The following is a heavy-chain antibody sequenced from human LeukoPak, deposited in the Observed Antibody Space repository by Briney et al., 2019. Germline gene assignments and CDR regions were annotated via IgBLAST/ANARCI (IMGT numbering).Heavy chain of an antibody. J-gene: IGHJ4*02. CDR3: AKGTTTMVSLVDY. CDR2: ISGDGASR. V-gene: IGHV3-43*02. D-gene: IGHD5-18*01. CDR1: GFNVSLNY. Sequence: PGGSLRLSCAASGFNVSLNYMSWVRQAPGKGLKWVSLISGDGASRYYADSMKGRFTISTDNSKNSPYLQMNSLRTEDTALYYCAKGTTTMVSLVDYWGQGTLVTVSS.